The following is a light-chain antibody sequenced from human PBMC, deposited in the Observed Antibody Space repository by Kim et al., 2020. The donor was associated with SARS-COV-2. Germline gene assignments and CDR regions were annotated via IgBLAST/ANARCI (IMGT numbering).Light chain of an antibody. Sequence: VAVGQTARITCGGNNIGSEKVLWYQQKPGQAPVLVIYRDTNRPSGIPERFSGSNSGNTATLTITRAQAGDEADYYCQVWDSSAGVFGGGTQLTVL. CDR3: QVWDSSAGV. V-gene: IGLV3-9*01. J-gene: IGLJ3*02. CDR2: RDT. CDR1: NIGSEK.